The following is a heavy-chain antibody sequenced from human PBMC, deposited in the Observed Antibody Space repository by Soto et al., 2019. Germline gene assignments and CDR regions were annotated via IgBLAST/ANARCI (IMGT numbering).Heavy chain of an antibody. Sequence: SVKVSCXASGGTFSSYAISWVRQAPGQGLEWMGGIIPIFGTANYAQKFQGRVTITADESTSTAYMELSSLRSEDTAVYYCARPTVSSILDAFDIWGQGTMVTV. CDR2: IIPIFGTA. CDR1: GGTFSSYA. CDR3: ARPTVSSILDAFDI. J-gene: IGHJ3*02. V-gene: IGHV1-69*13. D-gene: IGHD6-6*01.